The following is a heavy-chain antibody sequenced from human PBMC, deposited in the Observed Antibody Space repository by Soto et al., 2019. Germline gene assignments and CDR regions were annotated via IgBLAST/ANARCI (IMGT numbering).Heavy chain of an antibody. CDR3: ARGGRHRHAFDI. CDR2: INHSGST. J-gene: IGHJ3*02. Sequence: QVQLQQWGAGLLKPSETLSLTCAVYGGSFSGYYWSWIRQPPGKGLEWTGEINHSGSTNYNPSLKSRVTISVDTSKNQFSLKLSSVTAADTAVYYCARGGRHRHAFDIWGQGTMVTVSS. CDR1: GGSFSGYY. V-gene: IGHV4-34*01.